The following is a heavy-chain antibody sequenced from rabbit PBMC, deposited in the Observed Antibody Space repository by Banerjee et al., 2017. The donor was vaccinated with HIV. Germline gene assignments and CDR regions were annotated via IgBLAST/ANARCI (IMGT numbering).Heavy chain of an antibody. Sequence: QEQLVESGGGLVTLGGSLTLTCTASGFSFSSNYYMCWVRQAPGKGLEWSACIDGGDSGSTWFASWAKGRFTISKTTATTVTLQMTSLTAADTATYFCAREESDGGGHLKLWGPGTLVTVS. J-gene: IGHJ4*01. D-gene: IGHD2-1*01. CDR3: AREESDGGGHLKL. CDR1: GFSFSSNYY. CDR2: IDGGDSGST. V-gene: IGHV1S45*01.